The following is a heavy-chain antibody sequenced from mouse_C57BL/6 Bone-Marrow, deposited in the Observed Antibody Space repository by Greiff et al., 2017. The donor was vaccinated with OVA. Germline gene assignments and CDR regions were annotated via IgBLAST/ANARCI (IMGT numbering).Heavy chain of an antibody. CDR2: IYPRSGNT. Sequence: VQLQESGAELARPGASVKLSCKASGYTFTSYGISWVKQRTGQGLEWIGEIYPRSGNTYYNEKFKGKATLTADKSSSTAYIELRSLTSEDAAVYFCARPYYRGAMDYWGQGTSVTVSS. J-gene: IGHJ4*01. V-gene: IGHV1-81*01. CDR3: ARPYYRGAMDY. D-gene: IGHD2-14*01. CDR1: GYTFTSYG.